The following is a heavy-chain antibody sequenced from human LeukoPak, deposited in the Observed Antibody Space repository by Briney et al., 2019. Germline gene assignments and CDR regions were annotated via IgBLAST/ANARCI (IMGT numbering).Heavy chain of an antibody. CDR3: ASGPLTSYSSSSYPPFDY. CDR2: INHSGST. V-gene: IGHV4-34*01. D-gene: IGHD6-6*01. J-gene: IGHJ4*02. CDR1: GGSFSGYY. Sequence: SETLSLTCAVYGGSFSGYYWSWIRQPPGKGLEWIGAINHSGSTNYNPSLKSRVTISVDTSKNQFSLKLSSVTAADTAVYYCASGPLTSYSSSSYPPFDYWGQGTLVTVSS.